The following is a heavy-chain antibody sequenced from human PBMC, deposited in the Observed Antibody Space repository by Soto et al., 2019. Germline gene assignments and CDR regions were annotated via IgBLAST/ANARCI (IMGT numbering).Heavy chain of an antibody. CDR2: ISYDGSNK. CDR3: ARDIVLVPAARSSRLDY. CDR1: GFTFSSYA. V-gene: IGHV3-30-3*01. J-gene: IGHJ4*02. Sequence: PGGSLRLSCAASGFTFSSYAMHWVRQAPGKGLEWVAVISYDGSNKYYADSVKGRFTISRDNSKNTLYLQMNSLRAEDTAVYYCARDIVLVPAARSSRLDYWGQGTLVTVSS. D-gene: IGHD2-2*01.